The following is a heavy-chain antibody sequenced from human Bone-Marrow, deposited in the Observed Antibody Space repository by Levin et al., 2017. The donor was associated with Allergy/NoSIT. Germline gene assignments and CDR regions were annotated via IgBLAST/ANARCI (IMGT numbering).Heavy chain of an antibody. V-gene: IGHV1-69*06. CDR1: GGTFTRYA. CDR3: AGEDTISTYYFDH. CDR2: ITPIFGTA. Sequence: PGESLKISCKTSGGTFTRYAISWLRQAPGQGLEWMGGITPIFGTASYAQKFQGRVIITADKSTSTAYMELSSLRSEDTAIYYCAGEDTISTYYFDHWGQGTLVTVSS. J-gene: IGHJ4*02. D-gene: IGHD3-3*01.